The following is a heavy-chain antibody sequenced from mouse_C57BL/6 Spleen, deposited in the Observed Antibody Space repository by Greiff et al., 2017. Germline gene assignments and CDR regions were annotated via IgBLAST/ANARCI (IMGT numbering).Heavy chain of an antibody. CDR2: ISSGSSTI. J-gene: IGHJ1*03. Sequence: EVMLVESGGGLVKPGGSLKLSCAASGFTFSDYGMHWVRQAPEKGLEWVAYISSGSSTIYYADTVKGRFTISRDNAKNTLFLQMTRLRSEDTALYDCARRYFADWGTGTMVTVSA. CDR3: ARRYFAD. V-gene: IGHV5-17*01. CDR1: GFTFSDYG.